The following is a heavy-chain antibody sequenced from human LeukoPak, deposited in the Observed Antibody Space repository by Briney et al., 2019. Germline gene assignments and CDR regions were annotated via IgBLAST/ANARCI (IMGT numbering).Heavy chain of an antibody. CDR2: SGRSSDTI. CDR3: ARDISGYDFGFDY. Sequence: GGSLRLSCAASGFTFSDHYMDWVRQAPGKGLEWVSYSGRSSDTIYYADSVKGRFTISRDNAKNSLYLQMNSLRDEDTAVYYCARDISGYDFGFDYWGQGTLVTVSS. V-gene: IGHV3-48*02. D-gene: IGHD5-12*01. CDR1: GFTFSDHY. J-gene: IGHJ4*02.